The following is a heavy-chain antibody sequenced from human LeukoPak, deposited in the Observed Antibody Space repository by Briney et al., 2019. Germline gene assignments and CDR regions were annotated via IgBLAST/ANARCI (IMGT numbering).Heavy chain of an antibody. CDR3: ARDAQTFDDILTGYSHYYYYYGMDV. Sequence: ASVKVSCKASGYTFPSYDINWVRQAAGQGLEWMGWMNPNSGNTGYAQKFQGRVTITRNTSISTAYMELSSLRSEDTAVYYCARDAQTFDDILTGYSHYYYYYGMDVWGQGTTVTVSS. CDR2: MNPNSGNT. CDR1: GYTFPSYD. J-gene: IGHJ6*02. V-gene: IGHV1-8*03. D-gene: IGHD3-9*01.